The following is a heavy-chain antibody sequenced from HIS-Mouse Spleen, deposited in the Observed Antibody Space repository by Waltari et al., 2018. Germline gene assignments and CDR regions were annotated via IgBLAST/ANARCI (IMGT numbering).Heavy chain of an antibody. J-gene: IGHJ2*01. D-gene: IGHD6-19*01. V-gene: IGHV1-18*01. CDR3: ARGVAVAGTSGKKKNWYFDL. Sequence: QVQLVQSGAEVKKPGASVKVSCKASGYTFTSYGISWVRQAPGQGLEWMGWISAYNGNTNYAQKLQGRVTMTTDTATSTAYMELRSLRSDDTAVYYCARGVAVAGTSGKKKNWYFDLWGRGTLVTVSS. CDR2: ISAYNGNT. CDR1: GYTFTSYG.